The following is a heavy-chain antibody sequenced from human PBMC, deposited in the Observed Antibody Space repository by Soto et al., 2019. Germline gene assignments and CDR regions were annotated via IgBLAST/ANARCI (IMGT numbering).Heavy chain of an antibody. V-gene: IGHV1-58*01. CDR1: GFTFTSSA. CDR3: AASTTTNYDFWSGYYHPDAFDI. J-gene: IGHJ3*02. Sequence: AAVQVSCKASGFTFTSSAVQWVRQARGQRLEWIGWIVGGTGDTNQAQKFQERVTITRDMSTSTAYMELRSLRSEDTAVYYCAASTTTNYDFWSGYYHPDAFDIWGQGTMVTVSS. D-gene: IGHD3-3*01. CDR2: IVGGTGDT.